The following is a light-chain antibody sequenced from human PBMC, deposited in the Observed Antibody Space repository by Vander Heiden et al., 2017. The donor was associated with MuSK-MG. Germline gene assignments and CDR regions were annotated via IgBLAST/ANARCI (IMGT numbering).Light chain of an antibody. CDR2: EDN. V-gene: IGLV3-1*01. Sequence: SYEVTQPPPVSVSPGQTASITCSGDKLGDKYACWYQQKPGQSPVLLIYEDNKRPSGIPERFSGSNSGRTATLTISGTQAMDEADYYCQAWDSSVVFGGGTKLTVL. J-gene: IGLJ3*02. CDR3: QAWDSSVV. CDR1: KLGDKY.